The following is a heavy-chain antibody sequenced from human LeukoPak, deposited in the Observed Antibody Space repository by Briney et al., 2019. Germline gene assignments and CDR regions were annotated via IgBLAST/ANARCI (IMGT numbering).Heavy chain of an antibody. CDR2: IWYDGSNK. J-gene: IGHJ3*02. V-gene: IGHV3-33*01. D-gene: IGHD3-22*01. CDR1: GFTFSSYG. Sequence: GGSLRLSCAASGFTFSSYGMHWVRQAPGKGLEWVAVIWYDGSNKYYADSVKGRFTISRDNSKNTLYLQMNSLRAEDTAVYYCARADMIDDAFDIWGQGTMVTVSS. CDR3: ARADMIDDAFDI.